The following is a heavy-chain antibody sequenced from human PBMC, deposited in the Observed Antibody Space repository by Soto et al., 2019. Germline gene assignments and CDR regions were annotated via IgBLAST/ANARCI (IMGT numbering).Heavy chain of an antibody. CDR3: ARSLLVVVPAATNYYYYGMDV. CDR1: GDSVSSNSAA. V-gene: IGHV6-1*01. D-gene: IGHD2-2*01. Sequence: PSQTLSRTCAISGDSVSSNSAAWNWIRQSPSRGLEWLGRTYYRSKWYNDYAVSVKSRITINPDTSKNQFSLQLNSVTPEDTAVYYCARSLLVVVPAATNYYYYGMDVWGQGTTVTVSS. CDR2: TYYRSKWYN. J-gene: IGHJ6*02.